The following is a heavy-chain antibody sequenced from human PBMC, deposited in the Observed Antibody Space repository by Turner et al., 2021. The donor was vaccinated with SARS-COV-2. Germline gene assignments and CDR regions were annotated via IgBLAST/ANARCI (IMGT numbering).Heavy chain of an antibody. V-gene: IGHV1-18*01. J-gene: IGHJ3*01. CDR1: VYTFDTYG. Sequence: QVQLVQPGAEVKKLGAPVKVPCKAVVYTFDTYGVVWVRQAPGQGLEWMGWISGYNGNSNYAQSLQGRVTMATDTSTNTAYMELRSLTSADTGVYFCARGSLWFDDLRENAFDVWGQGTLVTVSS. D-gene: IGHD3-16*01. CDR2: ISGYNGNS. CDR3: ARGSLWFDDLRENAFDV.